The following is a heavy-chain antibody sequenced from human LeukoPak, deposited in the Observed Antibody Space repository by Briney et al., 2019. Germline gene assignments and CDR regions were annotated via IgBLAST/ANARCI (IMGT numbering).Heavy chain of an antibody. Sequence: GGSLRLSCAASGFPFRSYGMSWVRQAPGKGLEWVSGISDSGGRTYNAESVKGRFTISRDNSKNTLYLQMDSLRAEDTAVYYCARGGYHASFDYWGQGTLVTVSS. CDR3: ARGGYHASFDY. CDR1: GFPFRSYG. J-gene: IGHJ4*02. CDR2: ISDSGGRT. V-gene: IGHV3-23*01. D-gene: IGHD1-26*01.